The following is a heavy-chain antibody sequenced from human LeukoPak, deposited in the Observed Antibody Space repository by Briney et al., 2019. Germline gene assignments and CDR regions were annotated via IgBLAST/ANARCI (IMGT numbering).Heavy chain of an antibody. J-gene: IGHJ3*02. D-gene: IGHD4-17*01. CDR2: IKQDGSEK. V-gene: IGHV3-7*05. CDR1: GFTFSSYW. Sequence: PGGSLRLSCAASGFTFSSYWMSWVRQAPGKRLEWVANIKQDGSEKYYVDSVKSGFTISRDNAKNSLFLQMNSLRAEDTAVYYCARDPTGTQVFDMWGQGTMVTVSS. CDR3: ARDPTGTQVFDM.